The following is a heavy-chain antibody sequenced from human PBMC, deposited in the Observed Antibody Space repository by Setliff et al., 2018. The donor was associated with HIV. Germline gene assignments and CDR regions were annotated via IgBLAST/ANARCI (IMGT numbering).Heavy chain of an antibody. J-gene: IGHJ3*02. Sequence: HPGGSLSLSCAASGFTFSAYGMHWVRQAPGKGLEWVAFIRYDGSNKYYADSAKGRFTISRDNSKNTLYLQMNSLRAEDTAVYYCGKVKGIEAAGSSAFDIWGQGTMVTVSS. V-gene: IGHV3-30*02. D-gene: IGHD6-13*01. CDR3: GKVKGIEAAGSSAFDI. CDR2: IRYDGSNK. CDR1: GFTFSAYG.